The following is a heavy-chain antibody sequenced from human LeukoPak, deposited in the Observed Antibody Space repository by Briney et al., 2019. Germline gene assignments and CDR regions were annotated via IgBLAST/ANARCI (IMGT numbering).Heavy chain of an antibody. V-gene: IGHV3-74*01. CDR2: INSDGSST. D-gene: IGHD3-9*01. CDR1: GFTFSSYW. J-gene: IGHJ4*02. CDR3: ARDRVLRYSL. Sequence: GGSLRLSCAASGFTFSSYWMHWVGQAPGKGRVGVSRINSDGSSTSYADSVKGRFTISRDNAKNTLYLQMNSLRAEDTAVYYCARDRVLRYSLWGQGTPVTVSS.